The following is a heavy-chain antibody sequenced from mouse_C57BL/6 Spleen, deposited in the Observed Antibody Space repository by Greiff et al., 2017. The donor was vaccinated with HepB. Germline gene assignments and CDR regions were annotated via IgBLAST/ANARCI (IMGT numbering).Heavy chain of an antibody. CDR3: ARPLTGTLDY. CDR1: GFTFSDYG. D-gene: IGHD4-1*01. V-gene: IGHV5-17*01. CDR2: ISSGSSTI. Sequence: EVMLVESGGGLVKPGGSLKLSCAASGFTFSDYGMHWVRQAPEKGLEWVAYISSGSSTIYYADTVKGRFTISRDNAKNTLFLQMTSLRSEDTAMYYCARPLTGTLDYWGQGTTLTVSS. J-gene: IGHJ2*01.